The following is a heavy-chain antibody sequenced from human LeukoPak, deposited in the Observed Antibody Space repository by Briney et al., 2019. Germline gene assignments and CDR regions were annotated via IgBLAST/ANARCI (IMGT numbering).Heavy chain of an antibody. Sequence: GASVKVSCKASGYTFTSYGISWVRQAPGQGLEWMGWISAYNGNTNYAQKLQGRVTITADESTSTAYMELSSLRSEDTAVYYCARDHGSGWEHFDYWGQGTLVTVSS. D-gene: IGHD6-19*01. J-gene: IGHJ4*02. V-gene: IGHV1-18*01. CDR2: ISAYNGNT. CDR3: ARDHGSGWEHFDY. CDR1: GYTFTSYG.